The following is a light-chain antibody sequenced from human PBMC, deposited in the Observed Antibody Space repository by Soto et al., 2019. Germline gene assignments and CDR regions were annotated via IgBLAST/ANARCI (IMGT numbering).Light chain of an antibody. J-gene: IGLJ1*01. Sequence: VRTQPPAVSGAQRQGVTISCTGSNSNIGAGYDVHWYQQLPGTAPKLLIYGNSNRPSGVPDRFSGSKSGTSASLAITGLQAEDEADYYCQSYDSSLSGYVFGTGTKVTVL. V-gene: IGLV1-40*01. CDR3: QSYDSSLSGYV. CDR1: NSNIGAGYD. CDR2: GNS.